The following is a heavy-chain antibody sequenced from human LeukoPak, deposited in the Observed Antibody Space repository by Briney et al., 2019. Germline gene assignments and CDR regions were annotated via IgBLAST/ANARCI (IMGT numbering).Heavy chain of an antibody. CDR2: IKEDGSEK. J-gene: IGHJ4*02. CDR1: GFTFSSYA. Sequence: GGSLRLSCAAPGFTFSSYAMSWVRQAPGKGLEWVANIKEDGSEKYYGDSVKGRFTISRDNAKNSLYLEMNSLRVEDTAVYYCARDSSGYQWGQGTLVTVSS. CDR3: ARDSSGYQ. V-gene: IGHV3-7*01. D-gene: IGHD3-22*01.